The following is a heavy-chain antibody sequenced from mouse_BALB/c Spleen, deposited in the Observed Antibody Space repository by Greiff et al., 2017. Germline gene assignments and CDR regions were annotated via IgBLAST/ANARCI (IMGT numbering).Heavy chain of an antibody. D-gene: IGHD2-1*01. CDR1: GYTFTDYE. CDR3: TGLRGGNYYFDY. V-gene: IGHV1-15*01. J-gene: IGHJ2*01. CDR2: IDPETGGT. Sequence: QVQLKQSGAELVRPGASVTLSCKASGYTFTDYEMHWVKQTPVHGLEWIGAIDPETGGTAYNQKFKGKATLTADKSSSTAYMELRSLTSEDSAVYYCTGLRGGNYYFDYWGQGTTLTVSS.